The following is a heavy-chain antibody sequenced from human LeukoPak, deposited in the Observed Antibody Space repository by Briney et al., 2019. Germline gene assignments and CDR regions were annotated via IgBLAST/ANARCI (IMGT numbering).Heavy chain of an antibody. Sequence: SETLSLTCTVSGGSISSYYWSWIRQPPGKGLEWIGYIYYSGSTNYNPSLKSRVTISVDTSKNQFSLKLSSVTAADTAVYYCARLRWELALGFDYWGQGTLVTVSS. CDR2: IYYSGST. V-gene: IGHV4-59*08. CDR3: ARLRWELALGFDY. CDR1: GGSISSYY. J-gene: IGHJ4*02. D-gene: IGHD1-26*01.